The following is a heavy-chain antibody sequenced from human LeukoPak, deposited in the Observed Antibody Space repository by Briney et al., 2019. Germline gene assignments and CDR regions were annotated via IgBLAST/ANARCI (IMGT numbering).Heavy chain of an antibody. D-gene: IGHD3-16*01. J-gene: IGHJ3*02. V-gene: IGHV3-23*01. CDR1: GFIFSNYA. CDR2: ISGSGGST. Sequence: PGGSLRLSCAASGFIFSNYAMSWVRQAPGKGLEWVSAISGSGGSTYYADSVKGRFTISRDNSKNTLYLQMNSLRAEDTAVYYCARDGMGGIKAFDIWGQGTMVTVSS. CDR3: ARDGMGGIKAFDI.